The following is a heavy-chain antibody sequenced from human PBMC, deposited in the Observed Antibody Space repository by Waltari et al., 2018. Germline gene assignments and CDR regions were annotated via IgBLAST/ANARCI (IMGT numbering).Heavy chain of an antibody. D-gene: IGHD2-15*01. V-gene: IGHV1-69*05. CDR1: GGTFSSYA. CDR2: IIPIFGTA. J-gene: IGHJ4*02. CDR3: ARLVVVAATHRDDY. Sequence: QVQLVQSGAEVKKPGSSVKVSCQASGGTFSSYAISWVRQAPGQVLEWMGGIIPIFGTANYAQKFQGRVTITTDESTSTAYMELSSLRSEDTAVYYCARLVVVAATHRDDYWGQGTLVTVSS.